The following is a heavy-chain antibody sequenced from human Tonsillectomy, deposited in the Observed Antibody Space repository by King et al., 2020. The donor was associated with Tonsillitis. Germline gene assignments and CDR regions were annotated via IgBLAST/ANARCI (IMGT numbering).Heavy chain of an antibody. CDR3: AKRLEGSRYSEHFDY. J-gene: IGHJ4*02. D-gene: IGHD3-22*01. CDR2: ITFSGGYT. V-gene: IGHV3-23*04. Sequence: VQLVESGGGLVQPGGSLRLSCAASGFTFSSYAMSWVRQAPGKGLEWVSAITFSGGYTYYADSVKGRLTISRDNSKNTLYLQINSLRAEDTAIYYCAKRLEGSRYSEHFDYWGQGNLVTVSS. CDR1: GFTFSSYA.